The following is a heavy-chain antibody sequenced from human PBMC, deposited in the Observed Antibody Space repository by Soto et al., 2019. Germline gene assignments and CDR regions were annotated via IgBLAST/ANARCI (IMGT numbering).Heavy chain of an antibody. V-gene: IGHV3-23*01. D-gene: IGHD6-13*01. J-gene: IGHJ3*02. CDR1: GFTFSSYA. Sequence: GGSLRLSCAASGFTFSSYAMSWVRQAPGKGLEWVSAISGSGGSTYYADSVKGRFTISRDNSKNTLYLQMNSLRAEDTAVYYCAKNVGYIAAAGTNAFDIWGQGTMVTVSS. CDR3: AKNVGYIAAAGTNAFDI. CDR2: ISGSGGST.